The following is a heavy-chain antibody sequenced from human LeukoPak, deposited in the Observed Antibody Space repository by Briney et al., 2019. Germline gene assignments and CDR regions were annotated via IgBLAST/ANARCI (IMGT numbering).Heavy chain of an antibody. V-gene: IGHV3-30*02. CDR3: AKVSPNDYGDLVDY. CDR1: GFTFSSYG. D-gene: IGHD4-17*01. Sequence: PGGSLRLSCAASGFTFSSYGMHWVRQAPGKGLEWVAFIRYDGSNKYYADSVKGRFTISKDNSKNTLYLQMNSLRAEDTAVYYCAKVSPNDYGDLVDYWGQGTLVTVSS. J-gene: IGHJ4*02. CDR2: IRYDGSNK.